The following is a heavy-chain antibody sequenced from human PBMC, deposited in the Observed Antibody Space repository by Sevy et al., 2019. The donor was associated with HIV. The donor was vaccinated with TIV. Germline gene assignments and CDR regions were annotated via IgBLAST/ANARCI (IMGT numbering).Heavy chain of an antibody. J-gene: IGHJ6*02. CDR3: ERGRKTTEEWLEELDYYYGLDV. CDR2: VRNDGSNK. V-gene: IGHV3-30*02. Sequence: GGSLRLSCAASGFSLTTSDMHWVRQAPGKGLEWVAYVRNDGSNKYYADSVRDRFTMSRDSPKNTLYLQMNSLRDEDTAIYYCERGRKTTEEWLEELDYYYGLDVWGQGTTVTVSS. D-gene: IGHD2-8*01. CDR1: GFSLTTSD.